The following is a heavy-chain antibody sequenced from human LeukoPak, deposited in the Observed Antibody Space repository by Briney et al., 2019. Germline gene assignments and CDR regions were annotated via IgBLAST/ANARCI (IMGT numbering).Heavy chain of an antibody. J-gene: IGHJ4*02. CDR1: GFTFSSYW. V-gene: IGHV3-7*04. CDR2: IKQDGSEK. D-gene: IGHD7-27*01. Sequence: GGSLRLSCAASGFTFSSYWMSWVRQAPGKGLEWVANIKQDGSEKYYVDSVKGRFTISRDNAKNSLYLQMSSLRPDDTAVYHCVRGWGYLDFWGQGTLVTVSS. CDR3: VRGWGYLDF.